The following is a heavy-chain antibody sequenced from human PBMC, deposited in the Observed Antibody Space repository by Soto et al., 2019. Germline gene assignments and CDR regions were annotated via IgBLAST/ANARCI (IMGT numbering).Heavy chain of an antibody. Sequence: ASVKVSCKASGYTFTGYYMHWVRQAPGQGLEWMGWINPNSGGTNYAQKFQGRVTMTRDTSISTAYMELSRLRSDDTAVYYCAIYCSSTSCYPYYYYGMDVWGQGTTVTVS. CDR1: GYTFTGYY. J-gene: IGHJ6*02. CDR2: INPNSGGT. CDR3: AIYCSSTSCYPYYYYGMDV. V-gene: IGHV1-2*02. D-gene: IGHD2-2*01.